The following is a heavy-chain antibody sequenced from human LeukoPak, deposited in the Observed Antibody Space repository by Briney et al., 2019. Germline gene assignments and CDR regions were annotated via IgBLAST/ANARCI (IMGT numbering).Heavy chain of an antibody. Sequence: PGGSLRLSCAASGFTFSSYAMRWVRQAPGKGLEWVAVISYDGSNKYYADPVKGRFTISRDNSKNTLYLQMNSLRAEDTAVYYCARDGLLGYFDYWGQGTLVTVSS. CDR2: ISYDGSNK. D-gene: IGHD2-8*02. CDR3: ARDGLLGYFDY. V-gene: IGHV3-30-3*01. J-gene: IGHJ4*02. CDR1: GFTFSSYA.